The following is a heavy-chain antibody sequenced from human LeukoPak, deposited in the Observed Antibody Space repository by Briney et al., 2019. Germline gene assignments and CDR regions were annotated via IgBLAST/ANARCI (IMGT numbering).Heavy chain of an antibody. J-gene: IGHJ4*02. V-gene: IGHV3-30*03. CDR3: ARGNQWLIDY. CDR2: ISHDGGDE. Sequence: GTSLRLSCAASGFTFSSYGMHWVRQAPGKGLEWVSLISHDGGDERYADSVKGRFTISRDNSKSTLYLQMNSLRVEDTAVCYCARGNQWLIDYWGQGTQVTVSS. D-gene: IGHD6-19*01. CDR1: GFTFSSYG.